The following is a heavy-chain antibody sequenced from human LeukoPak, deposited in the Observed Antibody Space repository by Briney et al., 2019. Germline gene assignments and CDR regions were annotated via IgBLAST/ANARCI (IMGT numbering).Heavy chain of an antibody. V-gene: IGHV5-51*01. CDR2: IYPGDSDT. CDR1: GYSFTSYW. CDR3: AASYNWNHNFDP. J-gene: IGHJ5*02. D-gene: IGHD1-14*01. Sequence: GESLKISCKGSGYSFTSYWIGWVRQMPGKGLEWMGIIYPGDSDTRYSPSFQGQVTISADKSISTAYMELSSLRSEDTAVYYCAASYNWNHNFDPWGQGTLVTVSS.